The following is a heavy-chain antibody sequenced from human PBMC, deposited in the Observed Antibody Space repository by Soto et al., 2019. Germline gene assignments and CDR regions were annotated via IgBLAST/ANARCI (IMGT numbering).Heavy chain of an antibody. V-gene: IGHV3-23*01. CDR3: ARVAYCSGGSCPDAFDI. Sequence: GGSLRLSCAASGFIFSNYAMNWVRQAPGKGLEWVSIISRSSGSTYYADSVKGRFIISRDNAKNTLYLQMNSLRAEDTAVYYCARVAYCSGGSCPDAFDIWGQGTMVTVSS. J-gene: IGHJ3*02. CDR1: GFIFSNYA. D-gene: IGHD2-15*01. CDR2: ISRSSGST.